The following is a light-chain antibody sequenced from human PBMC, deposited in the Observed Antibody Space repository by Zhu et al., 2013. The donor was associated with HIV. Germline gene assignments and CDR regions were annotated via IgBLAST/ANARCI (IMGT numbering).Light chain of an antibody. V-gene: IGKV3-20*01. CDR2: GAS. Sequence: EIVLTQSPGTLSLSPGERATLSCRSSETVSSSYLAWYQQRPGQAPRLVIYGASNRATGVPDRFSGSGSGTDFTLTISGLEPEDFAVYYCQQYDTSTFTFGPGTKVDLK. CDR1: ETVSSSY. J-gene: IGKJ3*01. CDR3: QQYDTSTFT.